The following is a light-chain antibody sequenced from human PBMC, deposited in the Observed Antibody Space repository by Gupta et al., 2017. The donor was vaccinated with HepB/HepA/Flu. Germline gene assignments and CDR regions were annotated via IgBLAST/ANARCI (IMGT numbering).Light chain of an antibody. Sequence: SYVLTQPPSVSVAPGKPARITCGGNNIGSKSVHWYQQKPGQAPVLVIYYDSERPSGIPERFSCSNSRNTATMTISMVEAGDEADDYCQVWDSSSDHRVVFGGGTKLTVL. V-gene: IGLV3-21*04. J-gene: IGLJ2*01. CDR2: YDS. CDR1: NIGSKS. CDR3: QVWDSSSDHRVV.